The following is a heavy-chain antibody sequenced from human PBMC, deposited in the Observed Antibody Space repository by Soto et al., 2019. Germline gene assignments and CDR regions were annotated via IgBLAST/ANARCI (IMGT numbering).Heavy chain of an antibody. J-gene: IGHJ6*02. CDR1: GGSFSGYY. D-gene: IGHD3-9*01. CDR2: INHSGST. Sequence: PSETLSLTCAVYGGSFSGYYWSWIRQPPGKGLEWIGEINHSGSTNYNPSLKSRVTISVDTSKNQFSLKLSSVTAADTAVYYCARTRYFEWLLGLGKRRYYSYGMDVWGQGTKVTVSS. CDR3: ARTRYFEWLLGLGKRRYYSYGMDV. V-gene: IGHV4-34*01.